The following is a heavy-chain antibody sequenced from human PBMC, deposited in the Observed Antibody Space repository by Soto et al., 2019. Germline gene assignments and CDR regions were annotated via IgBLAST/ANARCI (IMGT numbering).Heavy chain of an antibody. J-gene: IGHJ5*02. CDR1: GFTFSSYS. V-gene: IGHV3-48*02. CDR3: ARAPIGRIAARRNNWFDP. CDR2: ISSSSSTI. D-gene: IGHD6-6*01. Sequence: EVQLVESGGGLVQPGGSLRLSCAASGFTFSSYSMNWVRQAPGKGLEWVSYISSSSSTIYYADSVKGRFTISRDNAKNSLYLQMNSLRDEDTAVYYCARAPIGRIAARRNNWFDPWGQGTLVTVSS.